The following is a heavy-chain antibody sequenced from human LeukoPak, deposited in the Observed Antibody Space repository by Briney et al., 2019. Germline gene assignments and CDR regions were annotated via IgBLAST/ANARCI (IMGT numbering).Heavy chain of an antibody. CDR3: ASGQNLYT. D-gene: IGHD1-1*01. V-gene: IGHV4-38-2*02. J-gene: IGHJ4*02. CDR2: VYHIDTT. CDR1: GHSIHNSSY. Sequence: SENLSLTCTLSGHSIHNSSYWGWIRQVPGQGLEWIATVYHIDTTFYNPSLKSRVKISADASKNILSLSLTSVTAADTATYFCASGQNLYTWGQGILVVVSS.